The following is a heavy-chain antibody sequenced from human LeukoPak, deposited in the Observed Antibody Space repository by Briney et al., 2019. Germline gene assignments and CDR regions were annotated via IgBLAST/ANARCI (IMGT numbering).Heavy chain of an antibody. J-gene: IGHJ3*02. CDR3: ARESGYSLGAFDI. CDR2: IYYSGST. CDR1: GGSISSYY. D-gene: IGHD5-18*01. Sequence: SETLPLTCTVSGGSISSYYWSWIRQPPGRGLEWIGYIYYSGSTNYNPSLKSRVTISVDTSKNQFSLKLSSVTAADTAVYYCARESGYSLGAFDIWGQGTMVTVSS. V-gene: IGHV4-59*01.